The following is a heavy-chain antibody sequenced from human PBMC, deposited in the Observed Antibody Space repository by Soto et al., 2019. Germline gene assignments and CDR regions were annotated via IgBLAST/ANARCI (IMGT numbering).Heavy chain of an antibody. D-gene: IGHD3-10*01. CDR3: ARVQGGGSGSYYTRYFDD. CDR2: MHYSGST. J-gene: IGHJ4*02. V-gene: IGHV4-39*01. Sequence: PSETLSLTCTVFGGSFRSSDYYWGWILQPPNKGLEWIGSMHYSGSTFYNPSLKSRVSISVDTSKNQFSLKLTSVTAADTAVYYCARVQGGGSGSYYTRYFDDWGQGTLVTVSS. CDR1: GGSFRSSDYY.